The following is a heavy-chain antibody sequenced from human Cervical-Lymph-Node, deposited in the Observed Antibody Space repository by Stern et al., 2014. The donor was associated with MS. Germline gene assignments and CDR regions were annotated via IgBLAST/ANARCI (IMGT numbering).Heavy chain of an antibody. J-gene: IGHJ4*02. CDR3: AKAPVVYSAPLDY. V-gene: IGHV3-30*18. D-gene: IGHD4-23*01. CDR2: ISYDGSAR. CDR1: GFTFSNSG. Sequence: VQLVESGGGVVQPGRSLSLSCAASGFTFSNSGMHWVRQAPGRGLEWVAVISYDGSARIYANSVKRRSTISRDTSNNTLYLQMSSLRADDTAVYYCAKAPVVYSAPLDYWGQGTLVTVSS.